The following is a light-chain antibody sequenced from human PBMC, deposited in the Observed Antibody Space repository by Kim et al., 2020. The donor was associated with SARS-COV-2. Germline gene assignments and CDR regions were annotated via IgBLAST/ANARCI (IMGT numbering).Light chain of an antibody. CDR1: NSNIGAGYD. V-gene: IGLV1-40*02. CDR3: QSYDSTLQSYV. CDR2: GAT. J-gene: IGLJ1*01. Sequence: QSVLTQPPSVSAAPGQTVTISCTGTNSNIGAGYDVHWYQQFPGTAAKLLIYGATNRASGVPERFSGSKSGSSGSLAIAGLLAVDEADYYCQSYDSTLQSYVFGPGTKVTVL.